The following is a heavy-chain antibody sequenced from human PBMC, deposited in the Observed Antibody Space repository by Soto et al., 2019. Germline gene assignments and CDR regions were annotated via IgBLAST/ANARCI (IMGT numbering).Heavy chain of an antibody. CDR1: GFTFSSYG. D-gene: IGHD6-19*01. Sequence: GGSLRLSCAASGFTFSSYGMHWVRQAPGKGLEWVAVISYDGSNKYYADSVKGRFTISRDNSKNTLYLQMNSLRAEDTAVYYCAKEMGRSGWHDYGMDVWGQGTTVTVS. CDR2: ISYDGSNK. V-gene: IGHV3-30*18. CDR3: AKEMGRSGWHDYGMDV. J-gene: IGHJ6*02.